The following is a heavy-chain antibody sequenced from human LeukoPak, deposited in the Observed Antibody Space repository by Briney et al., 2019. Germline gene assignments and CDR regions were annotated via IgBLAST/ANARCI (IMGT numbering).Heavy chain of an antibody. CDR3: TRDEGFSYPVYGMDV. V-gene: IGHV1-8*01. D-gene: IGHD5-18*01. CDR1: GYTFTSYD. CDR2: MNPNSGNT. Sequence: ASVKVSCKASGYTFTSYDINWVRQATGQGLEWMGWMNPNSGNTGYAQKLQGRVTMTTDTSTSTAYMELRSLRSDDTAVYYCTRDEGFSYPVYGMDVWGQGTTVTVFS. J-gene: IGHJ6*02.